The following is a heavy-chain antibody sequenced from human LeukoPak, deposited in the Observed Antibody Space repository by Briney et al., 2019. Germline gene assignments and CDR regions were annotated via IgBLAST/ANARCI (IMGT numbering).Heavy chain of an antibody. CDR1: GFTFSSYG. CDR2: ISGSGGST. J-gene: IGHJ5*02. V-gene: IGHV3-23*01. CDR3: AKVGSSGWYHWFDP. Sequence: GGSLRLSCAASGFTFSSYGMSWVRQAPGKGLEWVSAISGSGGSTYYADSVKGRFTISRDNSKNTLYLQMNSLRAEDTAVYYCAKVGSSGWYHWFDPWGQGTLVTVSS. D-gene: IGHD6-19*01.